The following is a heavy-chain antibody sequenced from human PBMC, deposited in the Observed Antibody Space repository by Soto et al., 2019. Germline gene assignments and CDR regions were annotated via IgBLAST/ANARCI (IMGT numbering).Heavy chain of an antibody. CDR3: ARVYSGSYSDS. CDR2: IFHSGST. J-gene: IGHJ4*02. CDR1: GGSIRSNNW. V-gene: IGHV4-4*02. D-gene: IGHD1-26*01. Sequence: SETLSLTCAVSGGSIRSNNWWSWVRQPPGKGLEWIGEIFHSGSTNYNPSLKTRVTISVDKSKNQFSLKLSSVTAADTAVYYCARVYSGSYSDSWGQGTLVTVSS.